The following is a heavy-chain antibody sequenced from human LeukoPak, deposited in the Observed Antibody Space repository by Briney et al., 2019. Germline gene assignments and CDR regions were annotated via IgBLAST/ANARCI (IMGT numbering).Heavy chain of an antibody. CDR2: IYHSGST. CDR3: ARGGVYCSGGSCSGFDP. CDR1: GGSITNSY. D-gene: IGHD2-15*01. J-gene: IGHJ5*02. Sequence: PSETLSLTCTVSGGSITNSYWSWIRQPPGKGLEWIGYIYHSGSTYYNPSLKSRVTISVDRSKNQFSLKLSSVTAADTAVYYCARGGVYCSGGSCSGFDPWGQGTLVTVSS. V-gene: IGHV4-59*12.